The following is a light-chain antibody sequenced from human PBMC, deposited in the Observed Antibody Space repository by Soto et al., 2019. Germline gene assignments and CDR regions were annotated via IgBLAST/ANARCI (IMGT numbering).Light chain of an antibody. V-gene: IGKV1-39*01. Sequence: DIQMTQSPSSLSASVGDRVTITCRASQSISSYLNLYQQKPGKAPKLLIYAASSLQSGVPSSFSGSGSGTDFTLTISSLQPEDFATYYCQQSYSTLWTFGQGTKVDIK. CDR3: QQSYSTLWT. CDR1: QSISSY. J-gene: IGKJ1*01. CDR2: AAS.